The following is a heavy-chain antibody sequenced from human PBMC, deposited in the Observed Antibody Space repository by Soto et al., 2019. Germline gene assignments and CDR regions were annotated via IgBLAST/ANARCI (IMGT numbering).Heavy chain of an antibody. CDR1: GYTFTSYD. CDR3: AREGITMVRGVTALDC. D-gene: IGHD3-10*01. CDR2: MNPNSGNT. J-gene: IGHJ4*02. V-gene: IGHV1-8*01. Sequence: ASVKVSCKASGYTFTSYDINWVRQATGQGLEWMGWMNPNSGNTGYAQKLQGRVTMTTDTSTSTAYMELRSLRSDDTAVYYCAREGITMVRGVTALDCWGQGTLVTVSS.